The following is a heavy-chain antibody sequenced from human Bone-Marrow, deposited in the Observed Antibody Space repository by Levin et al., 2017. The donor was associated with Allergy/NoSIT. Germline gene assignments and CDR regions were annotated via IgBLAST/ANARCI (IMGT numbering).Heavy chain of an antibody. CDR1: GGSINSNY. V-gene: IGHV4-59*08. CDR2: IYYSGYT. Sequence: SETLSLTCTVSGGSINSNYWSWIRQPPGKDLEWIGFIYYSGYTNYNPSLKSRVTISVDTSKKQFFLKLSTGTAADTAVYHCARLGPTDHYSYMDVWGRGTTVTVSS. CDR3: ARLGPTDHYSYMDV. J-gene: IGHJ6*03. D-gene: IGHD3-16*01.